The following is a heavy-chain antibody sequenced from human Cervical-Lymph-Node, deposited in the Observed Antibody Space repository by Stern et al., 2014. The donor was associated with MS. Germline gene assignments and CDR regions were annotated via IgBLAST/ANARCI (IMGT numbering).Heavy chain of an antibody. J-gene: IGHJ4*02. CDR2: IHNSGTT. Sequence: QLQLQESGPGLVKPSQTLSLTCAVTGGSIRNAEYYWSWIRQSPGKGLEWIGYIHNSGTTYYNPYLRSRLTMSVDTSKNQFSLKLRSVTAADTAVYYCSRDADGYSLVFGYWGRGTLVTVSS. V-gene: IGHV4-30-4*01. CDR1: GGSIRNAEYY. D-gene: IGHD1-26*01. CDR3: SRDADGYSLVFGY.